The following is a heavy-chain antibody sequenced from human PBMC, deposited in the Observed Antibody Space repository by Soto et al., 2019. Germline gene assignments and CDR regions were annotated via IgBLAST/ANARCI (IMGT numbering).Heavy chain of an antibody. CDR2: IYPGDSDT. CDR3: ARQGPSPLYAFDI. Sequence: GESLKISCKGSGYSFTSYWIGWVRQMPGKGLEWMGIIYPGDSDTRYSPSFQGQVTLSADKSISTAYLQWSSLKASDTAMYYCARQGPSPLYAFDISGKGTMVTVSS. CDR1: GYSFTSYW. V-gene: IGHV5-51*01. J-gene: IGHJ3*02.